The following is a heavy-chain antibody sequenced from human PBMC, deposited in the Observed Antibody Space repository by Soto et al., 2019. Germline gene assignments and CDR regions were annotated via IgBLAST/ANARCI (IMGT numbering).Heavy chain of an antibody. CDR3: ARSFSDSYYDLDF. Sequence: PGGSLRLSCAASGFTFSGYGMHWVRQAPGKGLEWVAVISYDGNNKYYADSVKGRFTISRDNAENSLYLQMNILKIEDTAFYYCARSFSDSYYDLDFWGQGTLVTVSS. CDR1: GFTFSGYG. J-gene: IGHJ4*02. CDR2: ISYDGNNK. V-gene: IGHV3-30*03. D-gene: IGHD1-26*01.